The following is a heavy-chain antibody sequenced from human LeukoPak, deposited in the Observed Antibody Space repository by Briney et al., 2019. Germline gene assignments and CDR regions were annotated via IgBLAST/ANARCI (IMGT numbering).Heavy chain of an antibody. V-gene: IGHV1-8*03. Sequence: ASVKVSCKASGYTFTSYDINWVRQATGQGLEWMGWMNPNSGNTGYAQKFQGRVTITRNTSISTAYMELSSLRSEDTAVYYCAIKYRITMVRGAGYMDVWGKGTTVTVSS. CDR2: MNPNSGNT. J-gene: IGHJ6*03. CDR1: GYTFTSYD. D-gene: IGHD3-10*01. CDR3: AIKYRITMVRGAGYMDV.